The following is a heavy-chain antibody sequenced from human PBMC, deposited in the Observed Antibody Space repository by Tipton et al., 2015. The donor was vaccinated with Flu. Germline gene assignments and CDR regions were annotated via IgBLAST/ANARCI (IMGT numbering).Heavy chain of an antibody. CDR2: IFYLGNT. D-gene: IGHD2-2*01. V-gene: IGHV4-59*08. CDR3: ARHDVVPIIGNGMGV. CDR1: GGPITGYY. Sequence: TLSLTCTVSGGPITGYYWSWIRQPPGKGLEWIGYIFYLGNTNYTPSLESRVAISLDTSKNQFSLRLTSVTAADTAVYYCARHDVVPIIGNGMGVWGRGTTVSVS. J-gene: IGHJ6*02.